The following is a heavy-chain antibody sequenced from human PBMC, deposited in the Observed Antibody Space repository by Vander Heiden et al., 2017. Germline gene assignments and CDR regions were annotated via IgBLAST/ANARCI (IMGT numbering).Heavy chain of an antibody. CDR1: GFTFRTYA. J-gene: IGHJ4*02. Sequence: QAQMVESGGGVVQPGGPLRLSCAASGFTFRTYAMHWVRQAPGKGLEWVAVVWYDGSNKYYADSVKGRFTISRDNSKDTLSLQMDSLTAEDTAIYYCARGHFTTVTSHHTGFYWGQGTLVTVSS. CDR2: VWYDGSNK. CDR3: ARGHFTTVTSHHTGFY. V-gene: IGHV3-33*01. D-gene: IGHD4-17*01.